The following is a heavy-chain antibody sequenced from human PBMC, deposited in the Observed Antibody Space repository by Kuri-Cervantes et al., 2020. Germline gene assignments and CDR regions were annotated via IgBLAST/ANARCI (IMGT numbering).Heavy chain of an antibody. J-gene: IGHJ6*02. Sequence: GESLKISCVGSGFTFSNYAMTWARQAPGKGLEWVSGISTNYITYYTDSVKGRFTISRDNSKNTLHLQMNSLRVGDTAVYYCANAICSGGNCFPRYGVDVWGQGTTVTVSS. V-gene: IGHV3-23*01. CDR3: ANAICSGGNCFPRYGVDV. CDR1: GFTFSNYA. CDR2: ISTNYIT. D-gene: IGHD2-15*01.